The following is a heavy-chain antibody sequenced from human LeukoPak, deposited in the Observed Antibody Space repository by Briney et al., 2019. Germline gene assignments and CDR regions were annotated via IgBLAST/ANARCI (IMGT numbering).Heavy chain of an antibody. CDR2: IWYDGSNK. V-gene: IGHV3-33*01. CDR3: TSFEY. J-gene: IGHJ4*02. Sequence: PGRSLRLSCVASGFTFSSRGMHWVRQAPGKGLEWVAVIWYDGSNKYYADSVKGRFTISRDNSKNTLYLEMSSLRAEDTAVYYCTSFEYWGQGALVTVSS. CDR1: GFTFSSRG.